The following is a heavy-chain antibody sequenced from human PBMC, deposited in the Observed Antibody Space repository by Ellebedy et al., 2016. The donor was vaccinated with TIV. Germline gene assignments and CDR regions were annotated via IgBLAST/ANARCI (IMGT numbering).Heavy chain of an antibody. J-gene: IGHJ3*02. CDR2: ISWNSGVI. D-gene: IGHD1-26*01. CDR1: GFPFDDYA. CDR3: AKAVERGALDI. V-gene: IGHV3-9*03. Sequence: SLKISCEASGFPFDDYAMHWVRQAPGKGLEWVSGISWNSGVIEYADSVKGRFTISRDNAKNSVFLQMNSLRVEDMALYYCAKAVERGALDIWGQGTVATVSP.